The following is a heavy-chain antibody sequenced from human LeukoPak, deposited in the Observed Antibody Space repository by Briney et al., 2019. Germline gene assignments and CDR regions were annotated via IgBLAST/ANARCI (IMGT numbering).Heavy chain of an antibody. J-gene: IGHJ6*03. CDR2: IIPILGIA. Sequence: WVNVSCKVSGGTFSSYTISWVRQAPGKGLEWMGRIIPILGIANYAQNFQGRVTITADKSPRTAFIELSSLRSEDTAVYYCGSNVPAAIRYYYYYYMDVWGKGTTVTVSS. CDR1: GGTFSSYT. D-gene: IGHD2-2*01. V-gene: IGHV1-69*02. CDR3: GSNVPAAIRYYYYYYMDV.